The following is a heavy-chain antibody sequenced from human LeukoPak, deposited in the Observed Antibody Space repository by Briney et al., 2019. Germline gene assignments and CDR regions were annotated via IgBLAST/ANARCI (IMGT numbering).Heavy chain of an antibody. J-gene: IGHJ3*01. V-gene: IGHV4-59*01. CDR1: GGSIRTNF. CDR2: AHSSGRT. Sequence: SETLSLTCTVSGGSIRTNFWSWIRQPPGKGLEWIGYAHSSGRTRSNPSLESRVSLSVDMSNKHLSLKLTSVTAADTAVYYCTRDTYEYDSHFEDVFDSWGQGTMVTVSS. CDR3: TRDTYEYDSHFEDVFDS. D-gene: IGHD3-22*01.